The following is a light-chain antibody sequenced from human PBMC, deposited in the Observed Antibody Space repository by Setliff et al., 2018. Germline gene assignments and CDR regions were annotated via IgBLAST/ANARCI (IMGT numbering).Light chain of an antibody. J-gene: IGLJ1*01. V-gene: IGLV1-44*01. CDR1: SSNIGSNT. CDR2: RNN. Sequence: QSALTQPPSASGTPGQRVTISCSGSSSNIGSNTVNWYQQLPGTAPKLLIYRNNQRPSGVPDRFSGSKSGTSASLAISGLQSEDEADYYCAAWDDSLNGLYVFGTGTKATVL. CDR3: AAWDDSLNGLYV.